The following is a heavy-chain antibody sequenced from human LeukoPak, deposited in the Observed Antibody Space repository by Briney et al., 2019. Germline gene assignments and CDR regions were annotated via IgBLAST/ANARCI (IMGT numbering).Heavy chain of an antibody. D-gene: IGHD3-10*01. J-gene: IGHJ4*02. Sequence: GGSPRLSCGASGFTFSRNWMSWVRQAPGKGLEWVASIDPEGSRKYYLDSVRGRFTITRDNAKNSLYLQMTNLGAEDTAVYYCAKLLGTVTTYDFWGQGTLVTVS. V-gene: IGHV3-7*01. CDR1: GFTFSRNW. CDR3: AKLLGTVTTYDF. CDR2: IDPEGSRK.